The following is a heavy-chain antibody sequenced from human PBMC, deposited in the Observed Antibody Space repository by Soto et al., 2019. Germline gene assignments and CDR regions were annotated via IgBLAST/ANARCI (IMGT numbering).Heavy chain of an antibody. J-gene: IGHJ4*02. CDR3: ASTLTDYYDTSGYYFDY. CDR2: ISAYNGNT. V-gene: IGHV1-18*01. Sequence: VSVKVSCKASGYTFTNYGISWVRQAPGQGLEWMGWISAYNGNTNYAQNLQGRVTMTTDTSTSTAYMEVRSLRSDDTAVYYCASTLTDYYDTSGYYFDYWGQGTLVTVSS. D-gene: IGHD3-22*01. CDR1: GYTFTNYG.